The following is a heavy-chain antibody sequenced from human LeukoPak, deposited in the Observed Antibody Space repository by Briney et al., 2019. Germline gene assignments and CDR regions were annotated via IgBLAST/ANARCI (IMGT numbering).Heavy chain of an antibody. Sequence: GGSLRLSCAASGFTFSSYAMHWDRQAPGKGLEWVAVISYDGSNKYYADSVKGRFTISRDNSKNTLYLQMNSLRAEDTSVYYCARDWNSGSYYGDYSYYGMDVWGHGTTVTASS. CDR3: ARDWNSGSYYGDYSYYGMDV. D-gene: IGHD1-26*01. CDR1: GFTFSSYA. CDR2: ISYDGSNK. V-gene: IGHV3-30*04. J-gene: IGHJ6*02.